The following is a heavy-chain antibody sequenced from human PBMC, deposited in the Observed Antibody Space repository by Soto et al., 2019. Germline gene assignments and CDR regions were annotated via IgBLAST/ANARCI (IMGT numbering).Heavy chain of an antibody. CDR1: GASVSTPYW. CDR2: VYHTGGN. V-gene: IGHV4-4*02. Sequence: QVYLQESGPGLVKHSRTLSLTCAVSGASVSTPYWWTWVRQPPGKDLEWIGDVYHTGGNNYNPSLMSRVTISLDKSKNQFSLDMISVTAADTAIYYCAYSTGWYRLDVLGQGTMVIVSS. J-gene: IGHJ3*01. D-gene: IGHD6-19*01. CDR3: AYSTGWYRLDV.